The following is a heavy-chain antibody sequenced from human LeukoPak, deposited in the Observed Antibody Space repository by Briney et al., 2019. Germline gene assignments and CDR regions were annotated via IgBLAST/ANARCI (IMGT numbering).Heavy chain of an antibody. J-gene: IGHJ6*03. Sequence: PSETLSLTCAVSGYSISSGYYWGWIRQPPGKGLEWIGSIYHSGSTYYNPSLKSRVTISVDTSKNQFSLKLSSVTAADTAVYYCARAVGSVGSLLGYYYYYMDVWGRGTTVTVSS. CDR1: GYSISSGYY. CDR3: ARAVGSVGSLLGYYYYYMDV. CDR2: IYHSGST. V-gene: IGHV4-38-2*01. D-gene: IGHD1-26*01.